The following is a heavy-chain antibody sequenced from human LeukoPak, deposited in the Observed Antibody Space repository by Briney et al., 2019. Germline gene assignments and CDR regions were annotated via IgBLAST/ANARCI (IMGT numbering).Heavy chain of an antibody. D-gene: IGHD5-18*01. CDR3: ARDLRTGYTYGYPLDY. J-gene: IGHJ4*02. Sequence: PGGSLRLSCAASGFTFSSYSMNWVRQAPGKGLEWVSYISSSSSTIYYADSVKGRFTISRDNAKNSLYLQVNSLRAEDTAVYSCARDLRTGYTYGYPLDYWGQGTLVTVSS. CDR1: GFTFSSYS. CDR2: ISSSSSTI. V-gene: IGHV3-48*04.